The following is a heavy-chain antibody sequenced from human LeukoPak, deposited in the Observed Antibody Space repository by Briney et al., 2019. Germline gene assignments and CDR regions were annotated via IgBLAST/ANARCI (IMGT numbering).Heavy chain of an antibody. D-gene: IGHD3-16*01. J-gene: IGHJ4*02. V-gene: IGHV3-30*02. CDR2: IRYDGSNK. Sequence: GGSLRLSCAASGFTFSNYGMHWVRQAPGKGLEWVAFIRYDGSNKYYADSVKGRFTISRDNSKNTLYLQMNSLGAEDTAVYYCAKDGGTGMMYLYYFDYWGQGTLVTVSS. CDR1: GFTFSNYG. CDR3: AKDGGTGMMYLYYFDY.